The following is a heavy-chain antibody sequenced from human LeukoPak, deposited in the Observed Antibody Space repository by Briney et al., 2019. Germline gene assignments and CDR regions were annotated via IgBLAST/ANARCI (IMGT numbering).Heavy chain of an antibody. D-gene: IGHD3-3*01. J-gene: IGHJ6*02. CDR3: TTMSGPVNDIDV. V-gene: IGHV3-15*01. CDR1: GFTLNNAW. CDR2: IKRETDGGTT. Sequence: GGSLRLSCAASGFTLNNAWMSWVRQAPGKGLEWLGRIKRETDGGTTDYAAPVKGRFTISRDDSKNTLYLQMNSLKTEDTAVYYCTTMSGPVNDIDVWGQGTTVTVSS.